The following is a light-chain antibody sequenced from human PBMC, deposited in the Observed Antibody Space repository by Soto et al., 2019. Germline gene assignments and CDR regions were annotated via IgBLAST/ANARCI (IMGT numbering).Light chain of an antibody. V-gene: IGKV3-15*01. CDR3: QHYNTWPWT. CDR2: GAY. CDR1: QSVGNN. J-gene: IGKJ1*01. Sequence: EIVMTQSPATLSVSPGERTTLSCRASQSVGNNLAWYQQKPGQAPRLLIYGAYTRATGIPARFSGSGSGTDFTLTISSLQSEDSATYYCQHYNTWPWTFGQGTKVDIK.